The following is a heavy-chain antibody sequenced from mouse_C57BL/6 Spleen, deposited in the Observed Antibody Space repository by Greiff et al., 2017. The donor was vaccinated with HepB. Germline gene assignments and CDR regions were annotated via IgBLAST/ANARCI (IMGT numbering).Heavy chain of an antibody. CDR1: GYAFSSSW. CDR2: IYPGDGDT. D-gene: IGHD1-1*01. Sequence: QVQLQQSGPELVKPGASVKISCKASGYAFSSSWMNWVKQRPGKGLEWIGRIYPGDGDTNYNGKFKGKATLTADKSSSTAYMQLSSLTSEDSAVYFCARSLTTVVERNWYFDVWGTGTTVTVSS. V-gene: IGHV1-82*01. CDR3: ARSLTTVVERNWYFDV. J-gene: IGHJ1*03.